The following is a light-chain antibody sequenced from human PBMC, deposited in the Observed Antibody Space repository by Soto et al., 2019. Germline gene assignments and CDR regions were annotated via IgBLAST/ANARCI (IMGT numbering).Light chain of an antibody. CDR3: QQSYSIPR. V-gene: IGKV1-39*01. CDR1: QSIRSY. CDR2: AAS. J-gene: IGKJ2*01. Sequence: DIQMTQSPSSLSASVGDRVTITCRASQSIRSYLNWYQQKPGKAPKLLIYAASSLHSGVPSRFSGSGSGTDFTLTISTLQPEDFATYYCQQSYSIPRFGQGTKLEIK.